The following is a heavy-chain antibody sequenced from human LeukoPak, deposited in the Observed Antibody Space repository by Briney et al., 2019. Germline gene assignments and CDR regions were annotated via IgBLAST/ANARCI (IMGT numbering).Heavy chain of an antibody. CDR3: ARARYSGYESPFDY. CDR1: GYTFTGYY. Sequence: ASVKVSCTASGYTFTGYYMHWVRQAPGQGLEWMGWINPNSGGTNYAQKFQGWVTMIRDTSISTAYMELSRLRSDDTAVYYCARARYSGYESPFDYWGQGTLVTVSS. D-gene: IGHD5-12*01. J-gene: IGHJ4*02. CDR2: INPNSGGT. V-gene: IGHV1-2*04.